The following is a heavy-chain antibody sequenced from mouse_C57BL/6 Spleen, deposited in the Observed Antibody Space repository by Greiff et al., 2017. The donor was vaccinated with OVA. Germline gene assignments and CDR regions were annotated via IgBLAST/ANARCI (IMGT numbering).Heavy chain of an antibody. J-gene: IGHJ1*03. CDR1: GFTFSDYY. V-gene: IGHV5-16*01. CDR2: INYDGSST. CDR3: ARQPTGYFDV. D-gene: IGHD1-1*01. Sequence: EVMLVESEGGLVQPGSSMKLSCTASGFTFSDYYMAWVRQVPEKGLEWVANINYDGSSTYYLDSLKSRFIISRDNAKNILYLQMCSLKSEDTATYYCARQPTGYFDVWGTGTTVTVSS.